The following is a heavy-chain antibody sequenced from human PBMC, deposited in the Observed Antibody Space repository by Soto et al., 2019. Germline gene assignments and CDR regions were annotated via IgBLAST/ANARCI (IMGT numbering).Heavy chain of an antibody. CDR1: GGSVRGANSY. Sequence: SETLSLTCIVSGGSVRGANSYWNWIRQPPGKGLEWIAYIQNSGSTNYNPSLKSRVTISVDTSNNQFSLKVTSMTAADTAVYYCARWDYYYGMDAWGQGTTVTVSS. J-gene: IGHJ6*02. CDR3: ARWDYYYGMDA. V-gene: IGHV4-61*01. CDR2: IQNSGST.